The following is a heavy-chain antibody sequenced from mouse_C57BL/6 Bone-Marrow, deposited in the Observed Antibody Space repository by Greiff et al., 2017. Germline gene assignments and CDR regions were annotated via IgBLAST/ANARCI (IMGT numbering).Heavy chain of an antibody. J-gene: IGHJ2*01. CDR2: LSDGGSYT. Sequence: EVKVVESGGGLVKPGGSLKLSCAASGFTFSSYAMSWVRQTPEKRLEWVATLSDGGSYTYYPDNVKGRFTISRDNAKNNLYLQMSHLKSEDTAMYYCARDPLYYGNYDYWGQGTTLTVSS. CDR3: ARDPLYYGNYDY. D-gene: IGHD2-1*01. V-gene: IGHV5-4*01. CDR1: GFTFSSYA.